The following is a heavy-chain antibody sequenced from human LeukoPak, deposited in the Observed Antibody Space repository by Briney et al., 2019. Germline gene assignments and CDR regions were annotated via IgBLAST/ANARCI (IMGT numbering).Heavy chain of an antibody. D-gene: IGHD2-2*01. Sequence: GGSLRLSCAASGFTFSSYGMHWVRQAPGKGLEWVAFIRYDGINKNYADSVKGRFTISRDNSKNTLNLQMTSLRTDDTAVYYCAKDCTAFSTSCFDDWGQGTLVTVSS. CDR1: GFTFSSYG. CDR2: IRYDGINK. V-gene: IGHV3-30*02. CDR3: AKDCTAFSTSCFDD. J-gene: IGHJ4*02.